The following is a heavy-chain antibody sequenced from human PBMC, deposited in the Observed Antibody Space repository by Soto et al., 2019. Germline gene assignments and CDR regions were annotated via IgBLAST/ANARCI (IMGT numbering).Heavy chain of an antibody. V-gene: IGHV5-51*01. D-gene: IGHD3-3*01. CDR3: ARGGVSTRTFDY. Sequence: GATLKISCKGSGYNFAGYWIAWVRQMPGKGLELMGVIYPSDSDTRYRPSFQGQVTISADKSISSAYLQWSSLRASDTAMYYCARGGVSTRTFDYWGQGTPVTVSS. CDR1: GYNFAGYW. J-gene: IGHJ4*02. CDR2: IYPSDSDT.